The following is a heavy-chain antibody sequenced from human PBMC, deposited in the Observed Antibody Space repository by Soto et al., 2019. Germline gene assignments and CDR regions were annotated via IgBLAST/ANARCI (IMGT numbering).Heavy chain of an antibody. J-gene: IGHJ6*03. CDR2: IYRSGIT. CDR3: ARTLDYGHMDV. Sequence: QVQMQESGPGLVKPSETLSLTCTVSGDSVRNQYWSWIRRPPGRGLEWIWYIYRSGITKYNPSIKSRLTISVDTSKNQFSLKMSSVTAADTAVYYCARTLDYGHMDVWGKGTTVTVSS. D-gene: IGHD3-16*01. CDR1: GDSVRNQY. V-gene: IGHV4-4*09.